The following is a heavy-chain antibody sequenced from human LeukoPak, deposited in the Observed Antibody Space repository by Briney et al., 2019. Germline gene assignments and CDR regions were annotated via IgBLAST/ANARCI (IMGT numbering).Heavy chain of an antibody. V-gene: IGHV3-11*04. Sequence: GGSLRLSCAASGFTFSDYYMNWVRQAPGKGLEWVSYISGSGTTIDYADSVKGRFTISRDNAKNSLYLQMNSLRAEDTAVYYCASQSIAAAGSFDYWGQGTLVTVSS. CDR1: GFTFSDYY. D-gene: IGHD6-13*01. CDR3: ASQSIAAAGSFDY. J-gene: IGHJ4*02. CDR2: ISGSGTTI.